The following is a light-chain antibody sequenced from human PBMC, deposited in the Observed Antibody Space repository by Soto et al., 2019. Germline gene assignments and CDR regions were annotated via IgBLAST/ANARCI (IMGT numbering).Light chain of an antibody. Sequence: SVLTQPHSASGTPGQRVTISCSGSSSNIGTSSVHWFQQLPGTAPKLHISTTNQRPSGVPERFSGSKSSTSASLAISGLQSEDEADYYCAACDVSLKGHVFGGGTKATFL. J-gene: IGLJ1*01. CDR2: TTN. CDR1: SSNIGTSS. CDR3: AACDVSLKGHV. V-gene: IGLV1-44*01.